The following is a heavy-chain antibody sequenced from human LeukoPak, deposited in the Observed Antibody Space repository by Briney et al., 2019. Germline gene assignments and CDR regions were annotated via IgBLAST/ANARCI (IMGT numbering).Heavy chain of an antibody. CDR2: IYYSGST. J-gene: IGHJ5*02. CDR1: GGSISSGDYY. CDR3: ARDRRGYSGYLHP. Sequence: SQTLSLTCTVSGGSISSGDYYWSWIRQHPGKGLEWIGYIYYSGSTYYNPSLKSRVTISVDTSKNQFSLKLSSVTAADTAVYYCARDRRGYSGYLHPWGQGTLVTVSS. V-gene: IGHV4-31*03. D-gene: IGHD5-12*01.